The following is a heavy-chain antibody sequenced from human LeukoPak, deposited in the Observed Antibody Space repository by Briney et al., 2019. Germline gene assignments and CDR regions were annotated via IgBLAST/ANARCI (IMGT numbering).Heavy chain of an antibody. CDR2: IKQDGSEK. V-gene: IGHV3-7*01. D-gene: IGHD1-26*01. CDR3: ARVGALRDSYEDY. J-gene: IGHJ4*02. CDR1: GFTFSSYW. Sequence: PGGSLRLSRAASGFTFSSYWMSWVRQAPGKGLEWVANIKQDGSEKYYVDSVKGRFTISRDNAKNSLYLQMNSLRAEDTAVYYCARVGALRDSYEDYWGQGPLVTVSS.